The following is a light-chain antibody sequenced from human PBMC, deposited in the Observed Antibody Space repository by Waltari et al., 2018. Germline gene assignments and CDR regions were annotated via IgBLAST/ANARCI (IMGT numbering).Light chain of an antibody. CDR1: QSLLHSNGYNY. CDR2: LGS. V-gene: IGKV2-28*01. J-gene: IGKJ4*01. Sequence: DIVMTQSPRSLPVTPGEPASISCRSSQSLLHSNGYNYVDWYLQKPGHSPQLLFYLGSHRAAAVPDKFSGSGSGTDFTLRINRVDAEDVGVYYCMHAVPTPHTFGGGTKVAIK. CDR3: MHAVPTPHT.